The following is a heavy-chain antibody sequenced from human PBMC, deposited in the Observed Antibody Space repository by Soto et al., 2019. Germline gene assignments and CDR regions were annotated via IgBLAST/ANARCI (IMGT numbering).Heavy chain of an antibody. V-gene: IGHV3-53*01. J-gene: IGHJ4*02. CDR2: IYSGGGST. D-gene: IGHD2-15*01. Sequence: EVQVVESGGGLIQPGGSLRLSCAASGFTVSSNYMSWVRQAPGKWLEWVSVIYSGGGSTYYADSVKGRFPISRDNSKNTLYRQMNSLRAGDTAVYYCARGFCSGGRCCFDYWGQGTLVTVSS. CDR3: ARGFCSGGRCCFDY. CDR1: GFTVSSNY.